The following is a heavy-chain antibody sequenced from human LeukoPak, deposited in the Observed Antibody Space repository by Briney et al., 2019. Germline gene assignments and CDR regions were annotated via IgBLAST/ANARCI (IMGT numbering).Heavy chain of an antibody. CDR3: ARGHIAAAGYYYYYYMDV. Sequence: ASVKVSCKASGYTFTGYYMRWVRQAPGQGLEWMGRINPNSGGTNYAQKFQGRVTMTRDTSISTAYMELSRLRSDDTAVYYCARGHIAAAGYYYYYYMDVWGKGTTVTVSS. CDR1: GYTFTGYY. J-gene: IGHJ6*03. D-gene: IGHD6-13*01. CDR2: INPNSGGT. V-gene: IGHV1-2*06.